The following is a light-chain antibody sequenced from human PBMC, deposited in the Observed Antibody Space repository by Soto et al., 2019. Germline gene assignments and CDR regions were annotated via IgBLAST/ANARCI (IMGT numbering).Light chain of an antibody. CDR1: QGIDDH. V-gene: IGKV1-27*01. CDR2: TAS. CDR3: HKYNGAPWT. Sequence: DIQMTQSPASLSASVGDRVTITCRASQGIDDHLAWYQQKPGKVPKLLIYTASTLQSGVPSRFSGSGSGTDFTLTISSLQPEDVATYYCHKYNGAPWTFGQGTKVEIK. J-gene: IGKJ1*01.